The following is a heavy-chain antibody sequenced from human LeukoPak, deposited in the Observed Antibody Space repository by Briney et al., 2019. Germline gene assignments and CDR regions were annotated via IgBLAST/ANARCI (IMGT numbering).Heavy chain of an antibody. CDR3: ARPNPWFGELLYY. D-gene: IGHD3-10*01. Sequence: SETLSLTCAVYGGSFSGYYWSWIRQPPGKGLEWIGEINHSGSTNYNPSLKSRVTISVDTSKNQSSLKLSSVTAADTAVYYCARPNPWFGELLYYWGQGTLVTVSS. CDR2: INHSGST. CDR1: GGSFSGYY. J-gene: IGHJ4*02. V-gene: IGHV4-34*01.